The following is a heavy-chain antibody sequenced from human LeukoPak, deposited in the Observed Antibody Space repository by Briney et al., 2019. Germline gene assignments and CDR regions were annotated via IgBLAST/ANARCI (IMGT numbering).Heavy chain of an antibody. D-gene: IGHD3-9*01. CDR1: GFTFSGFE. CDR3: VGADYDILTGYYIDY. J-gene: IGHJ4*02. CDR2: ISSSGDTL. Sequence: GGSLRLSCAASGFTFSGFEMHWVRQAPGKGLEWVSYISSSGDTLYYANSMKGRFTISRDNAKNSLYLQMNSLRAEDTAVYYCVGADYDILTGYYIDYWGQGTLVTVSS. V-gene: IGHV3-48*03.